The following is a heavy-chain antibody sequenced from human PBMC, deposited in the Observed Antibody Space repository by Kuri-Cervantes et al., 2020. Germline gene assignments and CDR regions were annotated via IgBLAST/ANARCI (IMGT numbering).Heavy chain of an antibody. CDR1: GFTVSSNY. V-gene: IGHV3-30*18. D-gene: IGHD3-10*01. CDR2: ISYDGSNK. CDR3: ANTYYYGSGTSFDY. Sequence: GESLKISCAASGFTVSSNYMSWVRQAPGKGLEWVAVISYDGSNKYYADSVKGRFTISRDNSKNTLYLQMNSLRAEDTAVYYCANTYYYGSGTSFDYWGQGTLVTVSS. J-gene: IGHJ4*02.